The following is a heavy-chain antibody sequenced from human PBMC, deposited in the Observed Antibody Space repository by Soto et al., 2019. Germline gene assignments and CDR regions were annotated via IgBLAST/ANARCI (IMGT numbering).Heavy chain of an antibody. CDR3: ARIRGYSYGYIDY. D-gene: IGHD5-18*01. CDR1: GFTFSDYY. Sequence: QVQLVESGGGLVTPGGSLRLSCAASGFTFSDYYMGWVRQAPGKGLEWVAVIWYDGSNKYYADSVKGRFTISRDNSKNTLYLQMNSLRAEDTAVYYCARIRGYSYGYIDYWGQGTLVTVSS. CDR2: IWYDGSNK. J-gene: IGHJ4*02. V-gene: IGHV3-33*08.